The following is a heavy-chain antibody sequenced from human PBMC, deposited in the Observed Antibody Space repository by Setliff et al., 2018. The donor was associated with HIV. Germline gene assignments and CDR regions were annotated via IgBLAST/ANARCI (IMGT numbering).Heavy chain of an antibody. Sequence: GESLKISCTGSGYKFTNYWIGWVRQMPGKGLQYMGIIYPGDSDTRYSPSFQGQVNISADVSLNTVFLQWTSLKTSDSAVYYCATRGLSGAGSPTEHWGQGTLVTVSS. CDR3: ATRGLSGAGSPTEH. V-gene: IGHV5-51*01. CDR1: GYKFTNYW. CDR2: IYPGDSDT. J-gene: IGHJ4*02. D-gene: IGHD3-10*01.